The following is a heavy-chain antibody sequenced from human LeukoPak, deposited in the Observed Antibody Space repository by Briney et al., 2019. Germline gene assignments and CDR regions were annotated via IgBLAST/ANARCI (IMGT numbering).Heavy chain of an antibody. D-gene: IGHD6-25*01. CDR3: VQRGLDY. CDR2: IKKDGSEK. CDR1: GFTFRDHY. V-gene: IGHV3-7*01. Sequence: GGSLRLSCAASGFTFRDHYMTWVRQAPGKGLEWVANIKKDGSEKHYVDSVKGRFTISRDNVKNSLYLQVTSLRGEDTAVYYCVQRGLDYWGQGTQVTVSS. J-gene: IGHJ4*02.